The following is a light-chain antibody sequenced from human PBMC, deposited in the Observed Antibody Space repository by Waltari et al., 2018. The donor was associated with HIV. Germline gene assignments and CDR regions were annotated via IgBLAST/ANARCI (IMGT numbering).Light chain of an antibody. CDR3: CSYAGSGRGV. J-gene: IGLJ3*02. CDR2: EVT. CDR1: SSDVGSYNL. V-gene: IGLV2-23*02. Sequence: QSALTQPASVSGSPGQSLAISCTGTSSDVGSYNLVHWYQQFPGNAPHLMIYEVTKRPSGVSNRFSASKSGNTASLTISGLQAEDEADYYCCSYAGSGRGVFGGGTKLTVL.